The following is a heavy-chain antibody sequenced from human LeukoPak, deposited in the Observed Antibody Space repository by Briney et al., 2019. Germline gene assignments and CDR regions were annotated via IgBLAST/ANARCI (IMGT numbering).Heavy chain of an antibody. D-gene: IGHD6-13*01. J-gene: IGHJ6*02. CDR2: LYTSGST. Sequence: PSETLSLTCTVSGGSISSYYWNWIRQPAGKGLEWIGRLYTSGSTNYNPSLKSRVTMSVDTSRNQFSLKLSSVTAADTAVYYCARASGMAAAGSYYYGMDVWGRGTTVTVSS. CDR1: GGSISSYY. CDR3: ARASGMAAAGSYYYGMDV. V-gene: IGHV4-4*07.